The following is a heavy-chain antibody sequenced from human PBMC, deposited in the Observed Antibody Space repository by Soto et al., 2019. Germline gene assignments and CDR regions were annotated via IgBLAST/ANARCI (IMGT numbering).Heavy chain of an antibody. V-gene: IGHV3-11*01. D-gene: IGHD2-2*01. CDR1: GFTFSDYY. Sequence: GGSLRLSCAASGFTFSDYYMSWIRQAPGNGLEWVAYISSRGSTTYYADSVKGRFTISRDNSKTSLYLQMNSLRAEDTAVYYCARYCTSTSCYSRTHAFDMWGQGTMVTVSS. CDR2: ISSRGSTT. J-gene: IGHJ3*02. CDR3: ARYCTSTSCYSRTHAFDM.